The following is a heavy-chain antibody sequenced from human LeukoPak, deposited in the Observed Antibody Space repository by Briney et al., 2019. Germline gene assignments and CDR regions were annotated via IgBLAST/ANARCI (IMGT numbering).Heavy chain of an antibody. V-gene: IGHV3-21*01. CDR3: ARPRIQLWLHNGYDAFDI. Sequence: GGSLRLSCAASGFTFSSYSMNWVRQAPGKGLEWVSSISSSSTYIYHADSVKGRFTISRDNAKNSLYLQMNSLRAEDTAVYYCARPRIQLWLHNGYDAFDIWGQGTMVTVSS. D-gene: IGHD5-18*01. J-gene: IGHJ3*02. CDR1: GFTFSSYS. CDR2: ISSSSTYI.